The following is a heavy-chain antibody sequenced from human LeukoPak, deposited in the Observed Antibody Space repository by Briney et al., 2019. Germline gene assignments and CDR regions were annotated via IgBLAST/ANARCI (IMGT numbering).Heavy chain of an antibody. D-gene: IGHD2/OR15-2a*01. J-gene: IGHJ4*02. CDR2: ISYSGLT. V-gene: IGHV4-59*08. CDR3: ARHRAIAGPFDH. CDR1: VGSFSGYY. Sequence: PSETLSLTCAVYVGSFSGYYWSWIRQTPGKGLEWIGQISYSGLTKYNPALKSRVTISVDTSKNQISVNLNSVTAADTAFYYCARHRAIAGPFDHWGPGTQVTVSS.